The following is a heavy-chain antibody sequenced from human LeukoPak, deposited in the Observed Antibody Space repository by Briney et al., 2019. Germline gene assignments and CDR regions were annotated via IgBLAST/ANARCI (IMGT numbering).Heavy chain of an antibody. J-gene: IGHJ4*02. CDR2: ISLDGGST. V-gene: IGHV3-43D*03. CDR3: AKVGSSDIYGWFDY. CDR1: VFTFDEYA. Sequence: PGGSLRLSCAASVFTFDEYAMHWVRQAPAKGREWVSLISLDGGSTYYADSVKGRFTISRDNSKNSLYLQMTSLRAEDTALYYCAKVGSSDIYGWFDYWGQGTLVTVSS. D-gene: IGHD6-6*01.